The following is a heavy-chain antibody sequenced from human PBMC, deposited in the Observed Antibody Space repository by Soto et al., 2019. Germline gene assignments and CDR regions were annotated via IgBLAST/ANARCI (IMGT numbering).Heavy chain of an antibody. CDR1: GFTFSSYA. V-gene: IGHV3-23*01. Sequence: RLSCAASGFTFSSYAMSWVRQAPGKGLEWVSAISGSGGSTYYADSVKGRFTISRDNSKNTLYLQMNSLRAEDTAVYYCAKDLRLRFLEWLSPIGMDVWGQGTTVSVSS. D-gene: IGHD3-3*01. J-gene: IGHJ6*02. CDR2: ISGSGGST. CDR3: AKDLRLRFLEWLSPIGMDV.